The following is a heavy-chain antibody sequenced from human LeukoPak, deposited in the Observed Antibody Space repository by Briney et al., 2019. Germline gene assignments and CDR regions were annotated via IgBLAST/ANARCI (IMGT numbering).Heavy chain of an antibody. CDR2: ISSSSSYI. J-gene: IGHJ4*02. Sequence: GGSLRLSCAASGFTFSSYSMNWVRQALGKGLEWVSSISSSSSYIYYADSVKGRFTISRDNAKNSLYLQMNSLRAEDTAVYYCARDGGVPYSSSSDYWGQGTLVTVSS. V-gene: IGHV3-21*01. D-gene: IGHD6-6*01. CDR3: ARDGGVPYSSSSDY. CDR1: GFTFSSYS.